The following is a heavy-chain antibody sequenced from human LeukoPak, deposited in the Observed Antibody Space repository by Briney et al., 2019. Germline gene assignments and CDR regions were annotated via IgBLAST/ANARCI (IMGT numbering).Heavy chain of an antibody. CDR2: IYHSGST. Sequence: SGTLSLTCAVSGGSISSSNWWSWVRQPPGKGLEWIGEIYHSGSTNYNPSLKSRVTISVAKSKNQFSLKLSTVTGADTAVYYCARAGEAGTPYNWFDPWGQGTLVTVAS. D-gene: IGHD6-19*01. CDR1: GGSISSSNW. V-gene: IGHV4-4*02. J-gene: IGHJ5*02. CDR3: ARAGEAGTPYNWFDP.